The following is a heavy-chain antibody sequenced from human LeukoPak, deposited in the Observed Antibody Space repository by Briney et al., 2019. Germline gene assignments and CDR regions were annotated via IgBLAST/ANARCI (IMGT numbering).Heavy chain of an antibody. CDR1: GGSFSGYY. Sequence: PSETLSLTCAVYGGSFSGYYWSWIRQPPGKRLEWIAEINHSGSTNYNPSLKSRVTISIDTSKNQVSLKLSSVTAADTAVYYCARLWDSSSSLDYWGQGTLVTVSS. V-gene: IGHV4-34*01. J-gene: IGHJ4*02. CDR3: ARLWDSSSSLDY. D-gene: IGHD6-6*01. CDR2: INHSGST.